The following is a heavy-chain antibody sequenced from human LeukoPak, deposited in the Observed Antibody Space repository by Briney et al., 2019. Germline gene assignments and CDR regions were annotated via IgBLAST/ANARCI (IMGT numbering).Heavy chain of an antibody. V-gene: IGHV4-59*10. Sequence: KPSETLSLTCAVYGGSFSGYYWSWIRQPAGKGLEWIGRIYTSGSTNYNPSLKSRVTISVDTSKNWFSLRLTSVTAADTAVYYCARGQKYTSGCTVTELGSRYFDYWGQGTLVTVSS. CDR1: GGSFSGYY. D-gene: IGHD5-18*01. CDR2: IYTSGST. J-gene: IGHJ4*02. CDR3: ARGQKYTSGCTVTELGSRYFDY.